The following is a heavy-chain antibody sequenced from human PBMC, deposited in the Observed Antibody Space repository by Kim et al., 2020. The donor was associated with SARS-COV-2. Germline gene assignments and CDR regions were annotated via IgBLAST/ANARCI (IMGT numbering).Heavy chain of an antibody. CDR1: GYTFSTYW. J-gene: IGHJ5*02. CDR2: IDPRDSYT. CDR3: ARATQGYYDTLNGYYPTPFDP. V-gene: IGHV5-10-1*01. D-gene: IGHD3-9*01. Sequence: GESLKISCTGSGYTFSTYWINWVRQMPGKGLEWIGRIDPRDSYTAYSPSFQGHVTISVDKSISTAYLQWSSLKASDTAIYYCARATQGYYDTLNGYYPTPFDPWGQGTQVTVSS.